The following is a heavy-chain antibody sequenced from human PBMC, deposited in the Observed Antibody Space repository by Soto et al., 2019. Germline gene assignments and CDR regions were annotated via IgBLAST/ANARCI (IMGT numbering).Heavy chain of an antibody. V-gene: IGHV3-21*01. CDR2: MSSTNDYV. CDR3: EKAARDTVYEFDY. J-gene: IGHJ4*02. D-gene: IGHD5-12*01. CDR1: GFTFSRYC. Sequence: GGSLTLSCHASGFTFSRYCMNWVRPALEKGVKLFSSMSSTNDYVDYADSVKGRNTITRDNANNSLSLQMDSLRAEDTAVDYFEKAARDTVYEFDYWGQGSLVTVSS.